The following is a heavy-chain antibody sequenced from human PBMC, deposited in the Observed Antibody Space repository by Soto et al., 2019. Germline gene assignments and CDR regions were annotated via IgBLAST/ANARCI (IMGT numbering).Heavy chain of an antibody. V-gene: IGHV4-39*01. CDR1: GASISSRDYY. D-gene: IGHD2-8*01. Sequence: SETLSLTCTVSGASISSRDYYWGWIRQTPGKGLEWIGNIDYNGVTYYNPSLKSRVTVSKDTSKNQFSLKVASVTAADTAIYYCGRVMIGTSRHTDSDYWGQGTQVTVSS. CDR3: GRVMIGTSRHTDSDY. CDR2: IDYNGVT. J-gene: IGHJ4*02.